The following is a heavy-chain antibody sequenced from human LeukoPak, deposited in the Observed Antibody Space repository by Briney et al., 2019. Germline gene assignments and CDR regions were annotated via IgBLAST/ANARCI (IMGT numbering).Heavy chain of an antibody. V-gene: IGHV4-59*01. CDR2: IYYSGST. D-gene: IGHD6-6*01. CDR3: ARGSPYSSSFCFDY. J-gene: IGHJ4*02. CDR1: GGSISSYY. Sequence: SGTLSLTCTVSGGSISSYYWSWIRQPPGKGLEWIGYIYYSGSTNYNPSLKSRVTISVDTSKNQFSLKLSSVTAADTAVYYCARGSPYSSSFCFDYWGQGTLVTVSS.